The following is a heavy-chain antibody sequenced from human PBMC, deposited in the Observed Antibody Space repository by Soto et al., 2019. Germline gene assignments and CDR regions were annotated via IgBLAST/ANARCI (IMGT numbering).Heavy chain of an antibody. CDR3: ARDPGYYYGSASPDY. D-gene: IGHD3-10*01. CDR2: IWYDGSNK. J-gene: IGHJ4*02. V-gene: IGHV3-33*01. CDR1: GFTFSSYG. Sequence: ESVGGVVQPGRSLRLSCAASGFTFSSYGMHWVRQAPGKGLEWVAVIWYDGSNKYYADSVKGRFTISRDNSKNTLYLQMNSLRAEDTAVYYCARDPGYYYGSASPDYWGQGTLVTVSS.